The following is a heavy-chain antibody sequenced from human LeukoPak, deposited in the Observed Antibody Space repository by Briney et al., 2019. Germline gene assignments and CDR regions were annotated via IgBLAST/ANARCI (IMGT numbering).Heavy chain of an antibody. V-gene: IGHV4-61*08. Sequence: SETLSLTCAVSGGSISSGGYYWSWIRQPPGKGLVWIGYIYYSGSTNYKSSLKSRVTISIDTSKNQFSLKLSSVTAADTAVYYCARDRPGIAVAGGVDWGQGTLVTVSS. CDR3: ARDRPGIAVAGGVD. CDR1: GGSISSGGYY. CDR2: IYYSGST. D-gene: IGHD6-13*01. J-gene: IGHJ4*02.